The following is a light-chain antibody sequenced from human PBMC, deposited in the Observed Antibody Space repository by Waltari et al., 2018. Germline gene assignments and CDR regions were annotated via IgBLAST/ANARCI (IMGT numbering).Light chain of an antibody. V-gene: IGKV3-20*01. CDR3: QQYGSSPQT. CDR2: GAS. CDR1: QSVSSSY. J-gene: IGKJ2*01. Sequence: EIVLTQSPGTLSLSPGERATLSCRASQSVSSSYLAWYQQKPGQAPRLLIYGASSRATGIPDRFMGSGSGTDFTLTISRLEPEDFAVYYCQQYGSSPQTFGQGTKLEIK.